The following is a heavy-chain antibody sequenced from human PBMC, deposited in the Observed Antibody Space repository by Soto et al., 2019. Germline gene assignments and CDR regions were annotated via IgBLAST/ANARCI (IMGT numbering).Heavy chain of an antibody. V-gene: IGHV3-23*01. D-gene: IGHD2-21*02. Sequence: EVQLLESGGDLVQPGGSLRLSCAASGFTFSNYAMSWVRQAPGEGLEWVSTLSGAGDDPYYADSVKGRFTISRDNSKNTLYLQMNSLRAEDTAVYYCAKVGEDGGNSGWYFDLWGRGTLVTVSS. CDR3: AKVGEDGGNSGWYFDL. J-gene: IGHJ2*01. CDR1: GFTFSNYA. CDR2: LSGAGDDP.